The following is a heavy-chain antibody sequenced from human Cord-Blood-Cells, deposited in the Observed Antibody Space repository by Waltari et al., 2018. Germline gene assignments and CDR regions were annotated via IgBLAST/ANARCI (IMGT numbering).Heavy chain of an antibody. CDR2: IIPIFGTA. V-gene: IGHV1-69*01. CDR1: GGNFSSYA. CDR3: ARDHKLTVDRYYYYGMDV. J-gene: IGHJ6*02. Sequence: QVQLVQSGAEVKKPGSSAKVSCKASGGNFSSYAISWVRQAPVQGLEWMGGIIPIFGTANYAQKFQGRVTITADESTSTAYMELSSLRSEDTAVYYCARDHKLTVDRYYYYGMDVWGQGTTVTVSS. D-gene: IGHD7-27*01.